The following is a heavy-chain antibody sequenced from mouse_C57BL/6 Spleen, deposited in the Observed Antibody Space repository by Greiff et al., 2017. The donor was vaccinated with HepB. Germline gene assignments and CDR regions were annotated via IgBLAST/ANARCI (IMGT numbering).Heavy chain of an antibody. CDR2: INPNNGGT. J-gene: IGHJ3*01. V-gene: IGHV1-26*01. Sequence: VQLQQSGPELVKPGASVKISCKASGYTFTDYYMNWVKQSHGKSLEWIGDINPNNGGTSYNQKFKGKATLTVDKSSSTAYMELRSLTSEDSAVYYCARASYGNYVAYWGQGTLVTVSA. CDR3: ARASYGNYVAY. D-gene: IGHD2-10*01. CDR1: GYTFTDYY.